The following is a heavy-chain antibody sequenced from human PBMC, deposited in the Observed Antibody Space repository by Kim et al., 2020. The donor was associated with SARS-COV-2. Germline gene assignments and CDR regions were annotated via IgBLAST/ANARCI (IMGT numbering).Heavy chain of an antibody. V-gene: IGHV4-61*01. CDR2: IYYSGST. CDR1: GGSVSSGSYY. J-gene: IGHJ4*02. D-gene: IGHD2-15*01. CDR3: ARGRGDSVVVVAATPPSFDY. Sequence: SETLSLTCTVSGGSVSSGSYYWSWIRQPPGKGLEWIGYIYYSGSTNYNPSLKSRVTISVDTSKNQFSLKLSSVTAADTAVYYCARGRGDSVVVVAATPPSFDYWGQGTLVTVSS.